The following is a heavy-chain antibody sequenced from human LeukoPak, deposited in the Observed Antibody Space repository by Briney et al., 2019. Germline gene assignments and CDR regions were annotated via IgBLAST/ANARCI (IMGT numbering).Heavy chain of an antibody. D-gene: IGHD3-16*01. CDR2: INTDGSNT. CDR1: GFTFSRYW. CDR3: AKDGAC. Sequence: GGSLRLSCAASGFTFSRYWMHWVRHAPGKGLVWVSRINTDGSNTSYADSVKGRFTISRDNSKNTLYLQMGSLRVEDTAIYYRAKDGACWGQGTLVTVSS. V-gene: IGHV3-74*01. J-gene: IGHJ4*02.